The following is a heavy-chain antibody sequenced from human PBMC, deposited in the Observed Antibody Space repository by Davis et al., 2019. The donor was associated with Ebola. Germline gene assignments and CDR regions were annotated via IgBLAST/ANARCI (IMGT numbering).Heavy chain of an antibody. Sequence: PGGSLRLSCATSGFDFNTYSMNWVRQAPGKGLEWISYIRFTSTVTSYADSVKGRFTISRDSATNSVFLQMNSLRAEDTAVYYCARGSTGGYWGQGTLVTVSS. CDR1: GFDFNTYS. D-gene: IGHD1-14*01. J-gene: IGHJ4*02. CDR2: IRFTSTVT. CDR3: ARGSTGGY. V-gene: IGHV3-48*04.